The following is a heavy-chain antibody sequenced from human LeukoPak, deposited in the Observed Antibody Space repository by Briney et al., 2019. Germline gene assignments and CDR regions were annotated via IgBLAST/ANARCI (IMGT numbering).Heavy chain of an antibody. Sequence: QPGRSLRLSGAASGFTFSSNAMHWVRQAPVKGLEWVAHISYEGGITYYADSVKGRFTIYRDNSKNTLYLQLNSLRAEDTAVYYCATDSTYYYDSGSSGPHFFDYWGQGTLVTVSS. J-gene: IGHJ4*02. D-gene: IGHD3-10*01. CDR3: ATDSTYYYDSGSSGPHFFDY. CDR2: ISYEGGIT. CDR1: GFTFSSNA. V-gene: IGHV3-30*01.